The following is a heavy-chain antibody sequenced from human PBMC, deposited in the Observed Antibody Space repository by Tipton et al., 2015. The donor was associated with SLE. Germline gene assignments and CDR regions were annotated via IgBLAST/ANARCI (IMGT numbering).Heavy chain of an antibody. J-gene: IGHJ4*02. V-gene: IGHV1-69*09. CDR3: ARLRAVNSSWYEVPY. D-gene: IGHD6-13*01. CDR1: GSTFSSSL. CDR2: IIPVLGLA. Sequence: QLVQSGAEVKKPGSSVKVSCKASGSTFSSSLFSWVRQAPGQGLEWMGGIIPVLGLANYAQKFQGRVTISADKSTDTAYMELSSLRFEDTAVYYCARLRAVNSSWYEVPYWGQGTLVTVSS.